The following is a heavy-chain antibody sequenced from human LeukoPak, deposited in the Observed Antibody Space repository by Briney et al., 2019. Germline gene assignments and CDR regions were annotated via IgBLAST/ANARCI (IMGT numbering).Heavy chain of an antibody. CDR3: ARGYSYGYAY. CDR1: GGSISSDY. J-gene: IGHJ4*02. Sequence: SETLSLTCNVSGGSISSDYWSWIRQPPGKGLEWIGYIYYSGSTNYNPSLKSRVTISVDTSKNQFSLKLNSVTAADTAVYYCARGYSYGYAYWGQGTLVTVSS. D-gene: IGHD5-18*01. V-gene: IGHV4-59*01. CDR2: IYYSGST.